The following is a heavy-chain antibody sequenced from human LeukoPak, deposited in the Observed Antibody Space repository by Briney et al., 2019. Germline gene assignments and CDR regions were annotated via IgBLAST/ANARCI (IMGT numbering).Heavy chain of an antibody. Sequence: PGGSLRLACAASGFTFSSYGMNWVRQAPGKGPEWVSGISASGGYSRYADSVKGRFTISRDNSKNTLYLQMNSLRAEDTAVYYCAKDRDYYDSSGQYGGWGQGTLVTVSS. CDR3: AKDRDYYDSSGQYGG. CDR2: ISASGGYS. D-gene: IGHD3-22*01. J-gene: IGHJ4*02. V-gene: IGHV3-23*01. CDR1: GFTFSSYG.